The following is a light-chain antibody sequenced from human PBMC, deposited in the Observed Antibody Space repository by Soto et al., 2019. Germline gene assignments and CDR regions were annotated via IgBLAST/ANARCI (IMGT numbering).Light chain of an antibody. CDR1: QNVDSNS. CDR3: QQYGSLSWT. CDR2: GAS. V-gene: IGKV3-20*01. J-gene: IGKJ1*01. Sequence: EIVLTQSPGTLSLSPVERATLSCMASQNVDSNSLAWYQQKPGQAPRIIIFGASGRATGIPDRFSGSGSGTDFTLTISRLEPEDFAVYYCQQYGSLSWTFGQGTKVDIK.